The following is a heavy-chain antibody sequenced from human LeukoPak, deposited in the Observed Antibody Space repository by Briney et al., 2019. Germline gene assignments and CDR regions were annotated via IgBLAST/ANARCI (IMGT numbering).Heavy chain of an antibody. V-gene: IGHV4-34*01. CDR2: INHSGST. Sequence: SETLSLTCAVYGGSFSGYYWSWIRQPPGKGLEWIGEINHSGSTNYNPSLKSRVTISVDTYKNQFSLKLSCVGAGDAVVYYCAGCPPTRFDYWGEGTLVTVSS. CDR3: AGCPPTRFDY. CDR1: GGSFSGYY. J-gene: IGHJ4*02.